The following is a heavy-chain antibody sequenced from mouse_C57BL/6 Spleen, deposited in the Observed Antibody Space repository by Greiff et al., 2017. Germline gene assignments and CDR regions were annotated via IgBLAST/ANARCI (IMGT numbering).Heavy chain of an antibody. CDR2: ILPGSGST. D-gene: IGHD1-1*01. CDR1: GYTFTGYW. V-gene: IGHV1-9*01. CDR3: AQRRDDGLVFAY. Sequence: QVQLQQSGAELMKPGASAKLSCKANGYTFTGYWVEWVKQRPGHGPEWDGEILPGSGSTNYNEKFKGKATFTADTSSNTAYMQLSSLTTEDSAIYYCAQRRDDGLVFAYWGQGTLVTVSA. J-gene: IGHJ3*01.